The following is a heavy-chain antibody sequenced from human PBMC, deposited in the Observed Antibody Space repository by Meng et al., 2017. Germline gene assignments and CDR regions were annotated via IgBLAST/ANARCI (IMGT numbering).Heavy chain of an antibody. D-gene: IGHD3-3*01. CDR2: IYYSGST. CDR1: GGSISSSSYY. V-gene: IGHV4-39*07. Sequence: ESLKISCTVSGGSISSSSYYWGWIRQPPGKGLEWIGSIYYSGSTYYNPSLKSRVTISVDTSKNQFSLKLSSVTAADTAVYYCARRAFWTFDIWGQGTMVTV. J-gene: IGHJ3*02. CDR3: ARRAFWTFDI.